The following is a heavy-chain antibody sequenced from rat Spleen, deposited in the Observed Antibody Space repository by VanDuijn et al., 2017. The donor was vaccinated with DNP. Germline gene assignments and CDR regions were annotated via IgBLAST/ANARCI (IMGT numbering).Heavy chain of an antibody. J-gene: IGHJ1*01. D-gene: IGHD4-3*01. CDR1: EFNFNDYW. CDR3: ARGESNSGYWYFDF. V-gene: IGHV5-7*01. Sequence: EVKLVESGGGPVQPGRSLKLSCAASEFNFNDYWMGWVRQAPKKGLEWVATIIYDGSTTYYRDSVKGRFTISRDNAKGTLYLQMDSLRSEDTATYYCARGESNSGYWYFDFWGPGTMVTVSS. CDR2: IIYDGSTT.